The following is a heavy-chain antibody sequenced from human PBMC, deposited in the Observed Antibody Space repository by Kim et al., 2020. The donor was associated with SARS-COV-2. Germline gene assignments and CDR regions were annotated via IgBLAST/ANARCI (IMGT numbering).Heavy chain of an antibody. CDR3: ARATVAGKYNWFDP. D-gene: IGHD6-19*01. CDR1: GGSFSGYY. CDR2: INHSGST. Sequence: SETLSLTCAVYGGSFSGYYWSWIRQPPGKGLEWIGEINHSGSTNYNPSLKSRVTISVDTSKNQFSLKLSSVTAADTAVYYCARATVAGKYNWFDPWGQGTLVTVSS. V-gene: IGHV4-34*01. J-gene: IGHJ5*02.